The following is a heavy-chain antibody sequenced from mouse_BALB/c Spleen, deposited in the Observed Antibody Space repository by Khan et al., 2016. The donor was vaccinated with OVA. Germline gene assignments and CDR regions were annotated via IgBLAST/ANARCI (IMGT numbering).Heavy chain of an antibody. V-gene: IGHV3-2*02. Sequence: EVQLQESGPGLVKPSQSLSLTCTVTGYAITSDYAWNWIRQFPGNKLEWMGYKKYSGSTSYNPSIKSRISITRDTSKNQFFLQLNSVTSDDTATDCIASSDTISTVVVTNFDFWGQGTTLSVSS. CDR1: GYAITSDYA. CDR2: KKYSGST. D-gene: IGHD1-1*01. CDR3: ASSDTISTVVVTNFDF. J-gene: IGHJ2*01.